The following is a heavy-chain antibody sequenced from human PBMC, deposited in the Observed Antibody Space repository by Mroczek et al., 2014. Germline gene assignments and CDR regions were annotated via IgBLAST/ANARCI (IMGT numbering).Heavy chain of an antibody. CDR1: GYTFTSYD. D-gene: IGHD2-21*01. CDR2: MNPNSGNT. CDR3: ARGRRDSHKYDYYYYYGMDV. Sequence: VQLVQSGAEVKKPGASVKVSCKASGYTFTSYDINWVRQATGQGLEWMGWMNPNSGNTGYAQKFQGRVTMTRNTSISTAYMELSSLRSEDTAVYYCARGRRDSHKYDYYYYYGMDVWGQGTTVTVSS. V-gene: IGHV1-8*01. J-gene: IGHJ6*02.